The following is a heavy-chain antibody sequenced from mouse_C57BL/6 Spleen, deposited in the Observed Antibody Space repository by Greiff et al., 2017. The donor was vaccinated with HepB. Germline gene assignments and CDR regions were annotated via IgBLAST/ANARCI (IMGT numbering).Heavy chain of an antibody. CDR2: ISGGGGNT. CDR1: GFTFSSYT. Sequence: EVKVEESGGGLVKPGGSLKLSCAASGFTFSSYTMSWVRQTPEKRLEWVATISGGGGNTYYPDSVKGRFTISRDNAKNTLYLQLSSLRSEDTALYYCARDYGSRRFAYWGQGTLGTGPA. D-gene: IGHD1-1*01. V-gene: IGHV5-9*01. CDR3: ARDYGSRRFAY. J-gene: IGHJ3*01.